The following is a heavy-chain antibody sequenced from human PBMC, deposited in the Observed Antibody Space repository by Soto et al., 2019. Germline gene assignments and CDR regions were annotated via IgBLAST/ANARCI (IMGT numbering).Heavy chain of an antibody. J-gene: IGHJ6*02. D-gene: IGHD3-16*01. CDR3: ARGNPFNYAGFDV. CDR2: MNAKSGDT. Sequence: ASVKVSCKASGYTFSDFDINWLRQASGQGPEWMGWMNAKSGDTFFAQRFQGKFNMTWDTSLSTAYMEVGSLTSDDTAIYYCARGNPFNYAGFDVWGQGTTVAVSS. V-gene: IGHV1-8*01. CDR1: GYTFSDFD.